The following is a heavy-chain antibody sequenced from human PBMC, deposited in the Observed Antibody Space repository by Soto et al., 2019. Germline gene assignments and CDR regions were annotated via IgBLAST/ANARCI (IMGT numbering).Heavy chain of an antibody. D-gene: IGHD5-12*01. V-gene: IGHV3-21*01. CDR3: ANSLTRVATTFDY. CDR2: ISSSSSYI. CDR1: GFTFSSYS. J-gene: IGHJ4*02. Sequence: GGSLRLSCAASGFTFSSYSMNWVRQAPGKGLEWVSSISSSSSYIYYADSVKGRFTISRDNAKNSLYLQMNSLRAEDTAAYYCANSLTRVATTFDYWGQGTLVTVSS.